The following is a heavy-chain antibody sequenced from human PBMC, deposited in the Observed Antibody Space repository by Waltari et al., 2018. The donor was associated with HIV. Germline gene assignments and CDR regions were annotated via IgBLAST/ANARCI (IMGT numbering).Heavy chain of an antibody. CDR1: GGSISRGGYY. CDR2: IYYSGST. D-gene: IGHD3-22*01. V-gene: IGHV4-31*03. CDR3: ARGRASYDSSGYYPTNNFDY. J-gene: IGHJ4*02. Sequence: QVQLQESGPGLVKPSQTLSLTCTVSGGSISRGGYYWSWIRQHPGKGREWIGYIYYSGSTYYNPSLKSRVTISVDTSKNQFSLKLSSVTAADTAVYYCARGRASYDSSGYYPTNNFDYWGQGTLVTVSS.